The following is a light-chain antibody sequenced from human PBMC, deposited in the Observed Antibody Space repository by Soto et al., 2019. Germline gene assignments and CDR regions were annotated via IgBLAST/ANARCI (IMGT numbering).Light chain of an antibody. CDR3: QQYYRTPLT. CDR2: WAS. Sequence: DIVMTQSPDSLAVSLGERATINCKPSQSVLYSSDNKNYLAWYQQKPGQPPKLLIYWASTRESGVPDRFSGSGSGTDFTLTISSLQAEDVAVYYCQQYYRTPLTFGQGTKLEIK. V-gene: IGKV4-1*01. CDR1: QSVLYSSDNKNY. J-gene: IGKJ2*01.